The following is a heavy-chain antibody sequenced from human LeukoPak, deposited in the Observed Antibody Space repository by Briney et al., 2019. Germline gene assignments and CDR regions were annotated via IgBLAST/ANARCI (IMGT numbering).Heavy chain of an antibody. CDR2: IYTSGST. CDR1: GGSISSYY. D-gene: IGHD3-22*01. CDR3: ARGRYYYDSSGQELDK. Sequence: SETLSLTCTVSGGSISSYYWSWIRQPAGKGLEWIGRIYTSGSTNYNPSLKSRVTMSVDTSERQFSLRLRSVTAADTAVYYCARGRYYYDSSGQELDKWGQGILVTVSS. V-gene: IGHV4-4*07. J-gene: IGHJ4*02.